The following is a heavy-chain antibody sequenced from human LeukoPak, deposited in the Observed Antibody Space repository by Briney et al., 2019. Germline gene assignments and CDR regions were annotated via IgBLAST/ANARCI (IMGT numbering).Heavy chain of an antibody. D-gene: IGHD3-10*01. CDR2: LYSGGNT. CDR1: GFTFSSYW. CDR3: ARYDGGSGPFDY. J-gene: IGHJ4*02. V-gene: IGHV3-53*01. Sequence: GGSLRLSCAASGFTFSSYWMTWVRQAPGKGLEWVSVLYSGGNTYYADSVKGRFTISRDNSKNTLYLQMNSLRAEDTAVYYCARYDGGSGPFDYWGQGTLVTVSS.